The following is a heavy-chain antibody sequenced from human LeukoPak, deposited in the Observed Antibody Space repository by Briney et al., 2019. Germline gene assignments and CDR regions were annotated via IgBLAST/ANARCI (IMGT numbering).Heavy chain of an antibody. CDR3: ARGGRPSVLRYLGPRYFDL. J-gene: IGHJ2*01. Sequence: SETLSLTCAVYGGSFSGYYWSWIRQPPGKGLKWIGEINHSGSTNYNPSLKSRVTISVDTSKNQFSLKLSSVTAADTAVYYCARGGRPSVLRYLGPRYFDLWGRGTLVTVSS. CDR2: INHSGST. CDR1: GGSFSGYY. D-gene: IGHD3-9*01. V-gene: IGHV4-34*01.